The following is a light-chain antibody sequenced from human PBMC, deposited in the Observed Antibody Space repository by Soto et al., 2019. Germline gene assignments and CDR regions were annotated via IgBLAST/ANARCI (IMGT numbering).Light chain of an antibody. CDR3: QQYSSDST. V-gene: IGKV1-5*03. CDR1: QNINNW. CDR2: RAS. J-gene: IGKJ1*01. Sequence: DIQMTQSPSTLSASVGDRVTITCRASQNINNWLAWYQQKPGKAPKLLIYRASSLENGVPSRFSGRGSGTDFIFTMTSLQPDDFATYYCQQYSSDSTLGQGTKVEIK.